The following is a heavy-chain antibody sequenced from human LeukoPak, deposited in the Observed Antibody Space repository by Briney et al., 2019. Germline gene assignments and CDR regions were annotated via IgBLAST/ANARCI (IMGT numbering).Heavy chain of an antibody. J-gene: IGHJ4*02. CDR2: IYYSGST. Sequence: SETLSLTCTVSGGSISSYYWSWIRQPPGKGLEWIGYIYYSGSTNYNPSLKSRVTISVDTSKNQFSLKLSSVTAADTAVYYCATLVDGYNYHYFDYWGQGTPVTVSS. CDR1: GGSISSYY. V-gene: IGHV4-59*01. CDR3: ATLVDGYNYHYFDY. D-gene: IGHD5-24*01.